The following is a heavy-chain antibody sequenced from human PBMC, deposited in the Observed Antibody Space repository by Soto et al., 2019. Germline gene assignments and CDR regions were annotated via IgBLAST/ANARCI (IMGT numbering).Heavy chain of an antibody. V-gene: IGHV1-69*13. Sequence: GASVKVSCKASGGTFSSYAISWVRQAPGQGLEWMGGIIPIFGTANYAQKFQGRVTITADESTSTAYMELSSLRSEDTAVYYCASGWFGEFVSQFDYWGQGTLVTVSS. J-gene: IGHJ4*02. CDR2: IIPIFGTA. CDR1: GGTFSSYA. CDR3: ASGWFGEFVSQFDY. D-gene: IGHD3-10*01.